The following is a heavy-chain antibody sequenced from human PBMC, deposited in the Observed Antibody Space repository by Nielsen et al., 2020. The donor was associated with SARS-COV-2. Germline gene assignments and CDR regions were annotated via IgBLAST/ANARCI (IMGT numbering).Heavy chain of an antibody. CDR3: ARGGITSGGWFDP. CDR2: IKQDGSEK. CDR1: GFTFSSYW. J-gene: IGHJ5*02. V-gene: IGHV3-7*03. Sequence: GESLKISWAASGFTFSSYWMSWVRQAPGKGLEWVANIKQDGSEKYYVDSVKGRFTISRDNAKNSLYLQMNSLRAEDTAVYYCARGGITSGGWFDPWGQGTLVTVSS. D-gene: IGHD2-2*01.